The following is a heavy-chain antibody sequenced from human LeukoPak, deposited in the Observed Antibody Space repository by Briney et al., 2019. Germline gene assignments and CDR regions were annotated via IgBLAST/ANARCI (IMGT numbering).Heavy chain of an antibody. D-gene: IGHD3-16*01. V-gene: IGHV1-69*06. J-gene: IGHJ4*02. CDR3: VWGSGEGDY. CDR1: GCTFINYA. CDR2: IIPIFGTA. Sequence: SVKVSCKASGCTFINYAISWVRPAPGQGLEWMGGIIPIFGTANYAQKFQGRVTITADKSTSTAYMELSSLRSEDTAVYYCVWGSGEGDYWGQGTMVTVCS.